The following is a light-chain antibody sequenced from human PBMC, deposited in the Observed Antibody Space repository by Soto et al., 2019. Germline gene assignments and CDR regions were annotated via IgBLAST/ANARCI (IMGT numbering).Light chain of an antibody. CDR2: EVF. CDR3: ISYTDRQSYL. Sequence: HSPLTQPASVSGSPGQSITISCTVTSSYVGTYNLVSWYQQHPGKVPKLIIYEVFKRPSGVSDRFSGSKSGNTASLTISGLQTEDEADYYCISYTDRQSYLFGTGTKVTVL. CDR1: SSYVGTYNL. V-gene: IGLV2-14*02. J-gene: IGLJ1*01.